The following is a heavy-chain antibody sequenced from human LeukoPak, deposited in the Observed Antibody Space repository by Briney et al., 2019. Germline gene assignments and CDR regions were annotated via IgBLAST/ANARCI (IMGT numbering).Heavy chain of an antibody. J-gene: IGHJ4*02. CDR1: GFTFGSYD. V-gene: IGHV3-13*01. Sequence: GGSLRLSWAASGFTFGSYDMHWVRQVTGKGRGWVSAVGISGDTYYAGSVKGRFTIFRENAEISLYLQMNSLTAGDTAVYYCVRGGIQVSGIDEIDYWGQGTLVTVSS. CDR2: VGISGDT. CDR3: VRGGIQVSGIDEIDY. D-gene: IGHD6-19*01.